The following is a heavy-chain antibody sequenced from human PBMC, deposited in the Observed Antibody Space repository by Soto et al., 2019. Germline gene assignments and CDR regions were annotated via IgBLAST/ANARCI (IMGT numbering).Heavy chain of an antibody. CDR3: AREGWPFDY. J-gene: IGHJ4*02. Sequence: GGSLRLSCAASGFTFSSYSMNWVRQAPGKGLEWVSYISSSSSTIYYADSVKGRFTISRDDAKNSLYLQMNSLRAEDTAVYYCAREGWPFDYWGRGTLVTVSS. V-gene: IGHV3-48*01. CDR2: ISSSSSTI. CDR1: GFTFSSYS.